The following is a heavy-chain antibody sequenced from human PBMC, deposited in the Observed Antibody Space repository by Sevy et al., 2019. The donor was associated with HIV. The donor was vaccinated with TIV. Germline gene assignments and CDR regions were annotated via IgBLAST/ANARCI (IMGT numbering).Heavy chain of an antibody. D-gene: IGHD2-15*01. Sequence: GESLKISCAASGFTFSYYRMSWVRQAPGKGLEWVANIKGDGSEIYYVDSVKGRFTISRDNAKNSLFLEMNSLRAEDTAVYYCARDPGGRDWFDPWGQRTLVTVSS. CDR1: GFTFSYYR. CDR2: IKGDGSEI. J-gene: IGHJ5*02. V-gene: IGHV3-7*03. CDR3: ARDPGGRDWFDP.